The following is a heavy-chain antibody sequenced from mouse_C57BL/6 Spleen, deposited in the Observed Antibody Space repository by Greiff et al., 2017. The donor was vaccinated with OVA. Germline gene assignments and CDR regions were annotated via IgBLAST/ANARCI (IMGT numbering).Heavy chain of an antibody. J-gene: IGHJ4*01. V-gene: IGHV7-3*01. CDR2: IRNKANGYTT. Sequence: EVKLMESGGGLVQPGGSLSLSCAASGFTFTDYYMSWVRQPPGKALEWLGFIRNKANGYTTEYSASVKGRFTISRDNSQSILYLQMNALRAEDSATYYCARYFAHYAMDYWGQGTSVTVSS. CDR1: GFTFTDYY. CDR3: ARYFAHYAMDY.